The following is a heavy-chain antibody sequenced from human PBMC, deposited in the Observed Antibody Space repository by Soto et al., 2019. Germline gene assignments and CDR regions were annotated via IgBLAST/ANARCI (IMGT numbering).Heavy chain of an antibody. CDR1: GGSISSYY. Sequence: SETLSLTCTVSGGSISSYYWSWIRQPPGKGLEWIGYIYYSGSTNYNPSLKSRVTISVDTSKNQFSLKLSSVTAADTAVYYCARFYRRAVAGTRWFDPWGQGTLVTVSS. V-gene: IGHV4-59*01. J-gene: IGHJ5*02. CDR2: IYYSGST. D-gene: IGHD6-19*01. CDR3: ARFYRRAVAGTRWFDP.